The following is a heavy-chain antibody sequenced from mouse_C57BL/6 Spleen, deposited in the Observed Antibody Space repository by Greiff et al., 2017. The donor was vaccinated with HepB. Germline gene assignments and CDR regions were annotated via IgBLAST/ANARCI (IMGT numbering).Heavy chain of an antibody. CDR1: GYTFTSYW. Sequence: QVQLKQPGAELVKPGASVKLSCKASGYTFTSYWMQWVKQRPGQGLEWIGEIDPSDSYTNYNQKFKGKATLTVDTSSSTAYMQLSSLTSEDSAVYYCARRGAYYSNYWGQGTLVTVSA. CDR2: IDPSDSYT. V-gene: IGHV1-50*01. J-gene: IGHJ3*01. CDR3: ARRGAYYSNY. D-gene: IGHD2-5*01.